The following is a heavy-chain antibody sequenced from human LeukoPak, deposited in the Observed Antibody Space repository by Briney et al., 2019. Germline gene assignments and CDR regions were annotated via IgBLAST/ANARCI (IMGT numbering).Heavy chain of an antibody. CDR2: IWYDGSNK. D-gene: IGHD6-13*01. V-gene: IGHV3-33*06. J-gene: IGHJ4*02. CDR1: GFTFSSYG. Sequence: GGSLRLSCAASGFTFSSYGMHWVRQAPGKGLEWVAVIWYDGSNKYYADSVKGRFTISRANSKNTLSLQMNSLRAEDTAVYYCAKDDLSIAAAGLFDYWGQGTLVTVSS. CDR3: AKDDLSIAAAGLFDY.